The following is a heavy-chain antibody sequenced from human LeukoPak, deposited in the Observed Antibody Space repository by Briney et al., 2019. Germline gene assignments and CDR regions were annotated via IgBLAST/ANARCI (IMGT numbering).Heavy chain of an antibody. CDR2: IYYSGST. Sequence: PSETLSLTCTVSGGSISSGGYYWSWIRQHPGKGLEWIGYIYYSGSTYYNPSLKSRVTISVDTSKNQFSLKLSSVTAADTAVYYCASFKQQWPTYFDYWGQGTLVTVSS. CDR3: ASFKQQWPTYFDY. J-gene: IGHJ4*02. CDR1: GGSISSGGYY. V-gene: IGHV4-31*03. D-gene: IGHD6-19*01.